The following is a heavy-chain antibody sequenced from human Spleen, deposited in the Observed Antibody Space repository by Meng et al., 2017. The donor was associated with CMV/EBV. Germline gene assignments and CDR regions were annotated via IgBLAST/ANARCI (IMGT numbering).Heavy chain of an antibody. CDR2: MYYSGTT. Sequence: SVCSISSRLYYWGWIRQPPGKELEWIGSMYYSGTTYYNPSLKSRVTISVDTSKNQFSLQLNSVTPEDTAVYYCARGGVGATSASFDYWGQGTLVTVSS. CDR3: ARGGVGATSASFDY. J-gene: IGHJ4*02. V-gene: IGHV4-39*07. CDR1: VCSISSRLYY. D-gene: IGHD1-26*01.